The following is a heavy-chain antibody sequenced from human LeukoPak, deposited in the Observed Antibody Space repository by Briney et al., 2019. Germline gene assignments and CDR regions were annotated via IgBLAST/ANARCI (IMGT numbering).Heavy chain of an antibody. CDR3: TRVPREAMAL. CDR1: GYTFITHD. CDR2: MKPKGGYT. Sequence: GASVKVSCKASGYTFITHDINWVRQATGQGLEWMGYMKPKGGYTRYAQKFQGRVTMTSDTSASTAYMELSGLGSEDSAVYYCTRVPREAMALWGQGTTVTVSS. J-gene: IGHJ3*01. D-gene: IGHD2-8*01. V-gene: IGHV1-8*01.